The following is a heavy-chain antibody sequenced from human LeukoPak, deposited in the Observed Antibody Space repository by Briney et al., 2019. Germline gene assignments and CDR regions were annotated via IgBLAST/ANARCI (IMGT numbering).Heavy chain of an antibody. Sequence: GGSLRLSCAASGFTFSKYWMLRVRQAPGEGLESVSRINTDGTVTTYADAVKGRFTVSRDNADNTMFLQMNSARDEDTAVYYCATKQWLAPPPDSWGQGTPVTVSS. CDR1: GFTFSKYW. CDR3: ATKQWLAPPPDS. CDR2: INTDGTVT. D-gene: IGHD6-19*01. J-gene: IGHJ4*02. V-gene: IGHV3-74*01.